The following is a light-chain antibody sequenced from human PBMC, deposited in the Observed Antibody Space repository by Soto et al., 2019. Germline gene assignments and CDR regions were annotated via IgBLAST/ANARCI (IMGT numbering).Light chain of an antibody. Sequence: DVQMTQSPSTLSASVGDRVTITCRASHNTTNWLAWHQQKPGKAPKVLVYETSNLESGVPSRFSGSGSGTEFTLTISSLQPDEFATYYFQQYCTYPWTFGQGTQVEV. V-gene: IGKV1-5*01. CDR2: ETS. CDR1: HNTTNW. CDR3: QQYCTYPWT. J-gene: IGKJ1*01.